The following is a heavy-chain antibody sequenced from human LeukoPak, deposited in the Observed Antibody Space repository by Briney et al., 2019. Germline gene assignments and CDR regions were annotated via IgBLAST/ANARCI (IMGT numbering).Heavy chain of an antibody. D-gene: IGHD2-2*01. CDR1: GLSFSDYD. J-gene: IGHJ1*01. CDR2: ISGSGEII. V-gene: IGHV3-48*03. Sequence: PGGSLRLTCAAAGLSFSDYDMYWVRQAPGKGLEWVAYISGSGEIIYYAASVKGRFTISRDNANKSVYLRMNGLRVDNMTTHYCTPPAAAPFRTISTEYFQHWGQGALVTVSS. CDR3: TPPAAAPFRTISTEYFQH.